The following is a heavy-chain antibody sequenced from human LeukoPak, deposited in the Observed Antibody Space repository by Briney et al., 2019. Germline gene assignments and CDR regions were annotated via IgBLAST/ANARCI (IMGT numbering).Heavy chain of an antibody. V-gene: IGHV3-9*01. J-gene: IGHJ4*02. D-gene: IGHD3-10*01. CDR1: GFTFDDYA. CDR3: AKARMVRGVITYFDY. Sequence: PGGSLRLSCAASGFTFDDYAMHWVRQAPGKGLEWVSGISWNSGSLGYADSVKGRFTISRDNAKNSLYLQMNSLRAEDTALYYCAKARMVRGVITYFDYWGQGTLVTVSS. CDR2: ISWNSGSL.